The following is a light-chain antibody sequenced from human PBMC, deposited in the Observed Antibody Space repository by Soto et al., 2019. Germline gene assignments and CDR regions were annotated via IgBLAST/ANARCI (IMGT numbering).Light chain of an antibody. CDR2: RTS. CDR1: QSISSN. J-gene: IGKJ1*01. Sequence: EIVMTQSPATLSVSPGERATLSCRASQSISSNLAWYQQKPGQAPRLLMFRTSSRATVIPDRFSGSGSGTDFTLTISRLEPEDFAVYYCQQYGSSPSWTFGQGTKVDIK. V-gene: IGKV3-20*01. CDR3: QQYGSSPSWT.